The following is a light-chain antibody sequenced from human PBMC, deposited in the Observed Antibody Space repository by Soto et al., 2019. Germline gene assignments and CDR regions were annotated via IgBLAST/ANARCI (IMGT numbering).Light chain of an antibody. J-gene: IGLJ3*02. Sequence: QSVLTQPPSASGAPGQRVTISCSGSDSNVGSTAVNWYQQVPGTAPKLLIFINNQRPSGVSDRFSGSKSGTSASLAISGLQAEDKADYYCSAWDDSLHVWLFGGGTKLTVL. CDR2: INN. V-gene: IGLV1-44*01. CDR3: SAWDDSLHVWL. CDR1: DSNVGSTA.